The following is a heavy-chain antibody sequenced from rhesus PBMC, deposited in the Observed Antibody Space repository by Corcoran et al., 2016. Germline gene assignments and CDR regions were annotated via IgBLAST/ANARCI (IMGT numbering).Heavy chain of an antibody. J-gene: IGHJ4*01. CDR2: ISHDKSKK. V-gene: IGHV3-54*02. CDR1: GFTFSSYG. D-gene: IGHD3-34*01. CDR3: ARDLGGELFDY. Sequence: EVQLVESGGGLVQPGGSLRLSCAASGFTFSSYGMHWVRQALGKGREWVEVISHDKSKKYYADSVKDRFTISRDNSKNMLYLQMNNLKVEDTAVYYCARDLGGELFDYWGQGVLVTVSS.